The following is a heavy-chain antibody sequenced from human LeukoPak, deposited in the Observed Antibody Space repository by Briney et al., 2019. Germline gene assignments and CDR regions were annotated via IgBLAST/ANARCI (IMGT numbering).Heavy chain of an antibody. CDR1: GGSISSYY. Sequence: PSETLSLTCTVSGGSISSYYWSWIRQPPGKGLEWIGYIYYSGSTNYNPSLKSRVTISVDTSKNQFSLKLSSVTAADTAVYYCARASYSGSYFLGYWGQGTTVTVSS. CDR3: ARASYSGSYFLGY. CDR2: IYYSGST. V-gene: IGHV4-59*01. J-gene: IGHJ4*02. D-gene: IGHD1-26*01.